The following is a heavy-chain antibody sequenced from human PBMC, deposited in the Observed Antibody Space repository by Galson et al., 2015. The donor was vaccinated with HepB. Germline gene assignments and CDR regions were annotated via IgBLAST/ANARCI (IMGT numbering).Heavy chain of an antibody. J-gene: IGHJ6*03. V-gene: IGHV3-33*01. CDR3: ARGGFTSPYYYMDV. D-gene: IGHD3-10*01. Sequence: SLRLSCAASGFTFSSYGMHWVRQAPGKGLEWVAVIWYDGSNKYYADSVKGRFTISRDNSKNTLYLQMNSLRAEDTAVYYCARGGFTSPYYYMDVWGKGTTVTVSS. CDR1: GFTFSSYG. CDR2: IWYDGSNK.